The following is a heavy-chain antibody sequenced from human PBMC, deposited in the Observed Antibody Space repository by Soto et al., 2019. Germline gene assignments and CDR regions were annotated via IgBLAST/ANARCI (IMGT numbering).Heavy chain of an antibody. CDR3: ARVPFNGYGDYGGAKLGWFDP. D-gene: IGHD4-17*01. V-gene: IGHV1-69*01. CDR2: IIPIFGTA. J-gene: IGHJ5*02. Sequence: QVRLVQSGAEVKKPGSSVKVSCKASGGTFSSYAISWVRQAPGQGLEWMGGIIPIFGTANYAQKFQGRVTITADEATSTAYMELSSLRSEDAAVYYCARVPFNGYGDYGGAKLGWFDPWGQGTLVTVSS. CDR1: GGTFSSYA.